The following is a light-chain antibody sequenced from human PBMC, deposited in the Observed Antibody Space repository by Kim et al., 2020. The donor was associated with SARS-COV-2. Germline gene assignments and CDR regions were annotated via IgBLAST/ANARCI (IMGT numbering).Light chain of an antibody. CDR2: YDS. V-gene: IGLV3-21*04. Sequence: VDPGKTASITCGGDKIGAKSVHGYQQKPGQAPVVVIYYDSGRPSGIPERFSGSNSGNTATLTISRVEAGDEADYYCQVWDRTSDRVFGGGTQLTVL. CDR3: QVWDRTSDRV. J-gene: IGLJ3*02. CDR1: KIGAKS.